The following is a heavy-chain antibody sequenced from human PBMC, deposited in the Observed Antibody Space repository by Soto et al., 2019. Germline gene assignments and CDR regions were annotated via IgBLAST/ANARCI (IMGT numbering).Heavy chain of an antibody. CDR3: AQSWQQLVLYYFDY. J-gene: IGHJ4*02. D-gene: IGHD6-13*01. CDR2: IYWDDDK. CDR1: GFSLTTSGVG. V-gene: IGHV2-5*02. Sequence: QITLKESGPTLVKPTQTLTLTCTFSGFSLTTSGVGVGWIRQPPGKALEWHALIYWDDDKRYSPSLKSRLTITKDTSENQVVLTRTNMDTVDTAAYYCAQSWQQLVLYYFDYCGKRSLVTVSS.